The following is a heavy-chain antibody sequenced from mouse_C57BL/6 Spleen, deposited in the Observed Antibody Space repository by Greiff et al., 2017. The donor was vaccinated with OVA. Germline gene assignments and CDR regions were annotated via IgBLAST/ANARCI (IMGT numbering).Heavy chain of an antibody. V-gene: IGHV5-16*01. CDR3: SRDPIYYAMDY. J-gene: IGHJ4*01. CDR2: INSDGSST. Sequence: EVHLVESEGGLVQPGSSMKLSCTASGFTFRDYYMAWVRQVPEKGLEWVATINSDGSSTYYLDSLKRRFIFSRDNAKNILYLQVSSLKSEDTATDFCSRDPIYYAMDYWGQGTSVTVSS. CDR1: GFTFRDYY.